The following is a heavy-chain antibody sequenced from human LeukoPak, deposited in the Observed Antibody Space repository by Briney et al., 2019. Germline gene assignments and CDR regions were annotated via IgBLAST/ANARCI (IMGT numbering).Heavy chain of an antibody. V-gene: IGHV4-39*01. Sequence: SETLSLTCTVSGGSISSNGYYWGWIRLPPGKGLEWIGTIYYTGSTYYNPSLKGRVTISVDTSMNQFSLKLSSVTAADTAVYYCARDPLLYGYYGMDVWGQGTTVTVSS. J-gene: IGHJ6*02. CDR1: GGSISSNGYY. CDR3: ARDPLLYGYYGMDV. CDR2: IYYTGST. D-gene: IGHD2-2*02.